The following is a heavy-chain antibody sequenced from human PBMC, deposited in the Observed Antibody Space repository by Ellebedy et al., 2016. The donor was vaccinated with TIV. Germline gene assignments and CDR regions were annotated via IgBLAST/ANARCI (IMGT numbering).Heavy chain of an antibody. CDR3: ASGGVYTYFFDY. D-gene: IGHD2-8*01. CDR2: IYYSGST. J-gene: IGHJ4*02. V-gene: IGHV4-59*12. Sequence: MPSETLSLTCTVSGGSISSYYWSWIRQPPGKGLEWIGYIYYSGSTNYNPSLKSRVTISVDTSENHFSLELSSVTAADTAVYYCASGGVYTYFFDYWGQGTLVTVSS. CDR1: GGSISSYY.